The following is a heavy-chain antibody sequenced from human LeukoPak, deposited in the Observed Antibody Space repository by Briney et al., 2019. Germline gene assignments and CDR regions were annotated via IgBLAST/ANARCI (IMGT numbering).Heavy chain of an antibody. CDR1: GYTFTGYY. Sequence: ASVKVSCKASGYTFTGYYMHWVRQAPGQGLEWMGWTNPNSGGTNYAQKFQGRVTMARDTSISTAYMELSRLRSDDTAVYYCARDNDFWCGYSFGWAFDIWGQGTMVTVSS. V-gene: IGHV1-2*02. CDR2: TNPNSGGT. J-gene: IGHJ3*02. D-gene: IGHD3-3*01. CDR3: ARDNDFWCGYSFGWAFDI.